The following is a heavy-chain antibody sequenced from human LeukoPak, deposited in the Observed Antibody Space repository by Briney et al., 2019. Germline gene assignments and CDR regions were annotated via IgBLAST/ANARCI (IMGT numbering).Heavy chain of an antibody. CDR2: IYDSGST. D-gene: IGHD1-1*01. J-gene: IGHJ4*02. CDR3: ARGEWNDGGIDY. CDR1: GGSISSYY. Sequence: SETLSLTCTVSGGSISSYYWSWIRQPPGKGLEWIGYIYDSGSTNYNPSLKSRVPISVDTAKNQFSLKLSSVTAADTAVYYCARGEWNDGGIDYWGQGTLVTVSS. V-gene: IGHV4-59*01.